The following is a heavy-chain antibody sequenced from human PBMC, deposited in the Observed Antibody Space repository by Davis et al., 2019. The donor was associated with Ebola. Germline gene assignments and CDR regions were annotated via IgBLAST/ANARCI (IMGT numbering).Heavy chain of an antibody. Sequence: GESLKISCAASGFTVSSNYMSWVRQAPGKGLEWVSVIYSGGSTYYADSVKGRFTISRHNSKNTLYLQMNSLRAEDTAMYYCARGWIQLSPFDYWGQGTLVTVSS. D-gene: IGHD5-18*01. CDR1: GFTVSSNY. V-gene: IGHV3-53*04. CDR3: ARGWIQLSPFDY. CDR2: IYSGGST. J-gene: IGHJ4*02.